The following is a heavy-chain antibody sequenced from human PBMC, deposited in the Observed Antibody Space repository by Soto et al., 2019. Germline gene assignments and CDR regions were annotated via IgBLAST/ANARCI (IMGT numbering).Heavy chain of an antibody. CDR2: FYYSDNT. V-gene: IGHV4-39*01. CDR3: ARGIEMATNRGYYDYGMDV. D-gene: IGHD5-12*01. J-gene: IGHJ6*02. Sequence: QLHLQESGPGLVKPSETLSLTCSVSGGSISSSRYFWGWIRQPPGKGLEWIGAFYYSDNTYYSPSLKSRVTISVDTSKNQFSLKLSSVTAADTAVYYCARGIEMATNRGYYDYGMDVWGQGTTVTVSS. CDR1: GGSISSSRYF.